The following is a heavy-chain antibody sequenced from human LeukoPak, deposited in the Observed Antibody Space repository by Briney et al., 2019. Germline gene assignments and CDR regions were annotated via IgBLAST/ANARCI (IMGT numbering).Heavy chain of an antibody. CDR3: ASGIVVVPAAITGGFDY. CDR1: GGSFSGYY. J-gene: IGHJ4*02. CDR2: INHSGST. D-gene: IGHD2-2*02. V-gene: IGHV4-34*01. Sequence: PSETLSLTCAVYGGSFSGYYWSWIRQPPGKGLEWIVEINHSGSTNYNPSLKSRVTISVDTSKNQFSLKLSSVTAADTAVYYCASGIVVVPAAITGGFDYWGQGTLVTVSS.